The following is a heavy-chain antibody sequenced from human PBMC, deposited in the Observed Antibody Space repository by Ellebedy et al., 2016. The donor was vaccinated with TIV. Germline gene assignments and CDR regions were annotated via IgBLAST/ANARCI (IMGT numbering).Heavy chain of an antibody. J-gene: IGHJ3*01. CDR1: GFIFNSHG. CDR2: ISSHGMTT. CDR3: AKVGGTTVTTHLPGHDGFDL. Sequence: PGGSLRLSCAASGFIFNSHGMHWVRQTPGKGLEWVAVISSHGMTTYYADSVKGRFTISRDNSKNTLYLQMNSLRSEDTAVYYCAKVGGTTVTTHLPGHDGFDLWGPGTMVTVS. V-gene: IGHV3-30*18. D-gene: IGHD4-17*01.